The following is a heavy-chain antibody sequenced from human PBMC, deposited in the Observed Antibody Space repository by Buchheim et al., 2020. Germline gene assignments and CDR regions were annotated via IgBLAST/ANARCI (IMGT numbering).Heavy chain of an antibody. Sequence: EVQLVESGGGLVQPGGSLRLSYAASGFSFSNYWMDWVRPAPGKGLEWVANIKEDGSEKYFVDSVKGRFTISRDNAKNSLFLQMNSLRAEDTAVYYCSRALDYWGQGTL. CDR2: IKEDGSEK. CDR3: SRALDY. CDR1: GFSFSNYW. V-gene: IGHV3-7*01. J-gene: IGHJ4*02.